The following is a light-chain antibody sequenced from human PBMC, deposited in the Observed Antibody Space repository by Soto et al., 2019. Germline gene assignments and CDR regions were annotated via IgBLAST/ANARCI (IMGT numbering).Light chain of an antibody. Sequence: AIRMTQSPFSLSASVGDRVTITYWATQGISSFLVCYQQKPPKAPKLFIYYASSLQSGVPSRFSGSGSGTDYHLSTSSLQTQDVASEYCQQYYSKPLAFVGGTKVEIK. CDR2: YAS. CDR1: QGISSF. J-gene: IGKJ4*01. V-gene: IGKV1D-43*01. CDR3: QQYYSKPLA.